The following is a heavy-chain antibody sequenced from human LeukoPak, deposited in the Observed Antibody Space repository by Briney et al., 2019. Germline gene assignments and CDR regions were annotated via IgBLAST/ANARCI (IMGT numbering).Heavy chain of an antibody. J-gene: IGHJ6*03. CDR2: ISWNSGSI. CDR1: GFTFDDYA. V-gene: IGHV3-9*03. CDR3: AKDIARSGYYYMDV. Sequence: GGSLRLSCAASGFTFDDYAMHWVRQAPGKSLEWVSGISWNSGSIGYADSVKGRFTISRDDAKNSLYLQMNSLRAEDMALYYCAKDIARSGYYYMDVWGKGTTVTVSS.